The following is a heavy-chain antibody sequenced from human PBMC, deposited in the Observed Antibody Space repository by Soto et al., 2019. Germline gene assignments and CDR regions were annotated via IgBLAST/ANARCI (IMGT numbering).Heavy chain of an antibody. V-gene: IGHV3-23*04. CDR2: ISKSGGST. D-gene: IGHD5-12*01. CDR3: ATRSDSGYPLGLFDS. Sequence: EVQLVESGGGLVQPGGSLRLSCAASGFTFSTYAMSWVRQAPGKGLEWVSGISKSGGSTYLPDSLKGRFTISRDNSKNTLSLQMNGLRAEDTAVYYCATRSDSGYPLGLFDSWGQGTLVTVSS. CDR1: GFTFSTYA. J-gene: IGHJ4*02.